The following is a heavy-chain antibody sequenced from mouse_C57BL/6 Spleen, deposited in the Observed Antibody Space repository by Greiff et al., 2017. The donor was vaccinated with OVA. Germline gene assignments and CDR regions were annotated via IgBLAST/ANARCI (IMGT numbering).Heavy chain of an antibody. J-gene: IGHJ1*03. Sequence: QVQLQQSGTELVKPGASVKLSCKASGYTFTSYWMHWVKQRPGQGLEWIGNINPSNGGTNYNEKFKSKATLTVDKSSSTAYMQLSSLTSEDSAVYYCARGTYYSNYDWYFDVGGTGTTVTVSS. CDR3: ARGTYYSNYDWYFDV. D-gene: IGHD2-5*01. CDR2: INPSNGGT. CDR1: GYTFTSYW. V-gene: IGHV1-53*01.